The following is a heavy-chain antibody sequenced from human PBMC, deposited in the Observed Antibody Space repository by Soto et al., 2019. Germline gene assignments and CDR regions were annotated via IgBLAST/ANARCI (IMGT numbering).Heavy chain of an antibody. D-gene: IGHD3-9*01. CDR2: ISSSSSNT. CDR1: GFTFIDYY. Sequence: PVWSLRLSCAASGFTFIDYYMTWIRQAPGKGLEWVSYISSSSSNTKYADSVKGRFTVSRDNAKNSLYLQMNSLRAEDTAVYYCVRDQVDLDSWGQGTMGIVSA. J-gene: IGHJ4*02. V-gene: IGHV3-11*06. CDR3: VRDQVDLDS.